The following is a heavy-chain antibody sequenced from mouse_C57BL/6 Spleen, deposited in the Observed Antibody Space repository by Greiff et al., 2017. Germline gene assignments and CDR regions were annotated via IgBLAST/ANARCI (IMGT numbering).Heavy chain of an antibody. CDR3: ARGVGYDVDYAMDY. CDR2: INPNYGTT. V-gene: IGHV1-39*01. Sequence: VQLQQSGPELVKPGASVKISCKASGYSFTDYNMNWVKRSNGKSLEWIGVINPNYGTTSYNQKFKGKATLTVDQSSSTAYMQLNSLTSEDSAVYYCARGVGYDVDYAMDYWGQGTSVTVSS. J-gene: IGHJ4*01. CDR1: GYSFTDYN. D-gene: IGHD2-2*01.